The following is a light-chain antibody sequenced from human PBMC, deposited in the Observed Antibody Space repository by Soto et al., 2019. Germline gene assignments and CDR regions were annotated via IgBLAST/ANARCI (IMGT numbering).Light chain of an antibody. CDR2: DAS. Sequence: EIVLTQSPATLSLSPGERATLSCRASQTVSRYLAWYQQKPGQAPRLLIYDASYSATGIPARFSGSGSGTDFPLNISSLGPEDIGFYYCQQRLNWPPITFGQGTRLEIK. J-gene: IGKJ5*01. V-gene: IGKV3-11*01. CDR3: QQRLNWPPIT. CDR1: QTVSRY.